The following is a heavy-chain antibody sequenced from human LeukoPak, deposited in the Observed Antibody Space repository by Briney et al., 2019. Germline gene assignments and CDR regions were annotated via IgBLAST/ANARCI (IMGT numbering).Heavy chain of an antibody. D-gene: IGHD3-22*01. CDR2: IFSGGSII. Sequence: QSGGPLRLSCAVSGFTFSNYEMNWVRQAPGKGLEWVAYIFSGGSIIYYADSVKGRFTISRDNAKNSLYLQMNSLRAEDTAVYYCARYFDSSGNFHVRFDYWGQGTLVTVSS. V-gene: IGHV3-48*03. CDR1: GFTFSNYE. J-gene: IGHJ4*02. CDR3: ARYFDSSGNFHVRFDY.